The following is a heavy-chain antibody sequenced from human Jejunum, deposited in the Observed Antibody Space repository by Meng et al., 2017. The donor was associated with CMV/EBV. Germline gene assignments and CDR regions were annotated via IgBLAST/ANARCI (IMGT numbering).Heavy chain of an antibody. CDR2: ISGSGRTT. J-gene: IGHJ4*02. CDR1: GFTFSNYA. Sequence: AASGFTFSNYALSWVRQAPGKGLEWVSSISGSGRTTYYADSVRGRLTISRDNSKNTLYLQVNSPRAEDTAVYFCAKEGYSNDLDYWGQGTLVTVSS. D-gene: IGHD4-11*01. CDR3: AKEGYSNDLDY. V-gene: IGHV3-23*01.